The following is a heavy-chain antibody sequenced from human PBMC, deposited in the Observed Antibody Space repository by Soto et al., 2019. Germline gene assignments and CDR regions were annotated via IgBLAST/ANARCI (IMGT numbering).Heavy chain of an antibody. D-gene: IGHD2-2*01. CDR1: VGSISSSSYY. Sequence: PSETLSLTCTVSVGSISSSSYYWGRLRQPPGKGLEWIGSIYYSGSTYYNPSLKSRVTISVDTSKNQFAMKLSSVTAADTAVYYCARLFPRVVPAAIYFDYWGQGTLVTVSS. J-gene: IGHJ4*02. CDR2: IYYSGST. CDR3: ARLFPRVVPAAIYFDY. V-gene: IGHV4-39*01.